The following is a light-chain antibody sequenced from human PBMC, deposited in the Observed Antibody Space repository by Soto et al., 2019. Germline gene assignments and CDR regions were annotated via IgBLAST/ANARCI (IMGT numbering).Light chain of an antibody. CDR1: QSVSRR. CDR2: GAS. J-gene: IGKJ5*01. V-gene: IGKV3-20*01. Sequence: EVVLTQSPGTLSLSPGGRATLYCRASQSVSRRLAWYQQRPGQSPRLLISGASMRASGVPVRFIGSGSGTDFTLTITRLEPEDFAVYYCQQYGGSPITFSLGTRLEI. CDR3: QQYGGSPIT.